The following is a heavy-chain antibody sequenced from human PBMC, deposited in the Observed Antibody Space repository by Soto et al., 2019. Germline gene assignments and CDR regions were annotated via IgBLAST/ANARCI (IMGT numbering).Heavy chain of an antibody. CDR2: IYYSGST. V-gene: IGHV4-30-4*02. Sequence: PSETLSLTCTVSGGSISSGDYYWSWIRQPPGKGLEWIGYIYYSGSTYYNPSLKSRVTISVDTSKNQFSLKLSSVTAADTAVYYCARLTYGAGSPFYYYYMDVWGKGTTVTVSS. D-gene: IGHD3-10*01. J-gene: IGHJ6*03. CDR1: GGSISSGDYY. CDR3: ARLTYGAGSPFYYYYMDV.